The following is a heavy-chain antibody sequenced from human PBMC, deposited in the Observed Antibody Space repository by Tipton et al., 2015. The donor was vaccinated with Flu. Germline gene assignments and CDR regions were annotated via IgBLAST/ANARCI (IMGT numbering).Heavy chain of an antibody. V-gene: IGHV4-39*07. CDR1: GGSMSTSDYY. D-gene: IGHD5-12*01. CDR2: IYFTGTT. CDR3: ARDPVVTIDVPDC. J-gene: IGHJ4*02. Sequence: TLSLTCAVSGGSMSTSDYYWGWIRQPPGKGLEWIGSIYFTGTTHYNPPLKSRVTISVDTSKNQFSLNLSSVTAAYTAVYYCARDPVVTIDVPDCWGRGTLVTVSS.